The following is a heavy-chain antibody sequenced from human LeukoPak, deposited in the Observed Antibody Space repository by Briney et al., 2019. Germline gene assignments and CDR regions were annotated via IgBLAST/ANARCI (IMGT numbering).Heavy chain of an antibody. J-gene: IGHJ5*02. Sequence: ASVKASCKASRYTFTDYYMHWVRQAPGQGLEWVGRINPNSGGTNYAQRFQGRVTMTRDTSLSTTYMDLSRLRSDDTAVYYCARACSGGTCYSDNWFDPWGQGTLVTVSS. CDR1: RYTFTDYY. CDR2: INPNSGGT. V-gene: IGHV1-2*06. D-gene: IGHD2-15*01. CDR3: ARACSGGTCYSDNWFDP.